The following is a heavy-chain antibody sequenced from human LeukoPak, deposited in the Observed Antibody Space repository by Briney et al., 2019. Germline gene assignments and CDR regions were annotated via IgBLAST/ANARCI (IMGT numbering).Heavy chain of an antibody. V-gene: IGHV3-33*01. CDR2: IWYDGSNK. J-gene: IGHJ4*02. CDR1: GLTLSSYG. Sequence: PGGSLRPSCEASGLTLSSYGIHWVRKAPAKGLEWVAVIWYDGSNKYYADSVKGRFTISRDDSKNTLYLQMNSLRAEDTAVYYCAREEMATVTIDYWGQGTLVTVSS. D-gene: IGHD5-24*01. CDR3: AREEMATVTIDY.